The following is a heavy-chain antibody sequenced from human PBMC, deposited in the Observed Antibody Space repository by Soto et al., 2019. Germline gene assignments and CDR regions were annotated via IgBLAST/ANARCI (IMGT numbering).Heavy chain of an antibody. V-gene: IGHV3-15*01. CDR3: ATGAFLDI. D-gene: IGHD3-3*01. Sequence: GSLRLSCEGSGFIFSNAWMNWVRQSPGKGLEWVGRIKSKPDGGTTDYSAPVKGRFTISRDDSKKMVYMQMNSLKTEDTAIYFCATGAFLDIWGQGVLVTVSS. J-gene: IGHJ4*02. CDR1: GFIFSNAW. CDR2: IKSKPDGGTT.